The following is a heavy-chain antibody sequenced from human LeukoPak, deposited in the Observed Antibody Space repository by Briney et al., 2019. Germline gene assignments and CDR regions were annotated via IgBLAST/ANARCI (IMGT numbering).Heavy chain of an antibody. CDR2: IGTNGGNT. J-gene: IGHJ4*02. D-gene: IGHD2-2*01. Sequence: GGSLRLSCAASGFTFSTYAMHWVRQAPGKGLEYVSAIGTNGGNTYHADSVRGRFTISRDNSKNTLFLQMGSLRADDMAVYYCARWGSTSCYDYWGQGTLVTVSS. CDR3: ARWGSTSCYDY. V-gene: IGHV3-64*02. CDR1: GFTFSTYA.